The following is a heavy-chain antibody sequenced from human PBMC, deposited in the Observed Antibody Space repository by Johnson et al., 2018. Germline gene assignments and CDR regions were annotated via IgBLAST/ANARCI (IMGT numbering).Heavy chain of an antibody. J-gene: IGHJ6*03. D-gene: IGHD5-12*01. CDR3: AKNSWQPPVTYYYYMDV. Sequence: VQLRESGGGLVQPGGSLRLCCAASGFTFSTYAMSWVRQAPGKGLEWVSGISGSGDSAYYADSVKGRFTISRDNSKNTLYLQMNSLRAEDTAVYYCAKNSWQPPVTYYYYMDVWGKGTTVTVSS. CDR2: ISGSGDSA. CDR1: GFTFSTYA. V-gene: IGHV3-23*01.